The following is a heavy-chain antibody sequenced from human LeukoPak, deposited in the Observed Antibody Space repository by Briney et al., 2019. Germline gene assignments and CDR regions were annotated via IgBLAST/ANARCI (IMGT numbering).Heavy chain of an antibody. CDR2: ISYDGSNK. D-gene: IGHD3-10*01. V-gene: IGHV3-30*03. J-gene: IGHJ4*02. CDR1: GFTFSSYG. CDR3: ARETPYYGSGSQDY. Sequence: GGSLRLSCAASGFTFSSYGMHWVRQAPGKGLEWVAVISYDGSNKYYADSVKGRFTISRDNSKNTLYLQMNSLRAEDTAVYYCARETPYYGSGSQDYWGQGTLVTVSS.